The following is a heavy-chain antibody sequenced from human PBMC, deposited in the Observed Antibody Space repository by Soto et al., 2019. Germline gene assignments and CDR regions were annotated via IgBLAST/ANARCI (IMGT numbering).Heavy chain of an antibody. J-gene: IGHJ5*02. D-gene: IGHD5-18*01. CDR1: GWTFSDYY. Sequence: SDTLSLTFDIYGWTFSDYYWSRIRQPPGKGLEWIGEINHSGSTNYNPSLKSRVTISVDTSKNQFSLKLSSVTAADTAVYYCARGRTTGYSYGRNNWFDPWGQGTLVTVS. CDR2: INHSGST. V-gene: IGHV4-34*01. CDR3: ARGRTTGYSYGRNNWFDP.